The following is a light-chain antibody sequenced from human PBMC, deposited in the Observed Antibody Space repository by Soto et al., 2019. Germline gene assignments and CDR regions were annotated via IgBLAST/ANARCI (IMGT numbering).Light chain of an antibody. V-gene: IGKV3-20*01. Sequence: DIVLTPSPGSLAVSPGVIATLTCRACQPLKQNVAWYQHRPGQAPRLLIYGASTRATGIPDRFSGTGSETDFTLTLSRLEPEDFAVYYCQQYDNSPITFGQGTRLEIK. CDR2: GAS. J-gene: IGKJ5*01. CDR3: QQYDNSPIT. CDR1: QPLKQN.